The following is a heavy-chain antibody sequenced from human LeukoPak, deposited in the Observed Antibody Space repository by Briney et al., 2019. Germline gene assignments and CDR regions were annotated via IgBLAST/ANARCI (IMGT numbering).Heavy chain of an antibody. CDR3: AKAGVRYFDSSGLYAFDF. CDR1: RGPISSTSYY. CDR2: NYYSGST. V-gene: IGHV4-39*01. D-gene: IGHD3-22*01. Sequence: SETLSLTCAVPRGPISSTSYYGAWIRKPPGKGLDWIGNNYYSGSTYHNPSLKSRVTMSVDTSRNRFSLKLSSVDAADTAVYYCAKAGVRYFDSSGLYAFDFWGQGTTVTVSS. J-gene: IGHJ3*01.